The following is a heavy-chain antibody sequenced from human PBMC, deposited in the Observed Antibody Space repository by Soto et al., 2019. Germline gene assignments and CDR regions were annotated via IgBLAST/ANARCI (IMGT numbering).Heavy chain of an antibody. CDR1: GFTFSTYS. J-gene: IGHJ6*02. CDR2: MSSRSLTI. Sequence: EVQLVESGGGLVQPGGSLRVSCAASGFTFSTYSMNWVRQAPGKGLEWVSYMSSRSLTIYYTDSVKRRFTISRDNAKNSLYLQMNSLRDEDTAVYYCARGGSSSDNGMDVWGQGTTVTVSS. D-gene: IGHD6-6*01. V-gene: IGHV3-48*02. CDR3: ARGGSSSDNGMDV.